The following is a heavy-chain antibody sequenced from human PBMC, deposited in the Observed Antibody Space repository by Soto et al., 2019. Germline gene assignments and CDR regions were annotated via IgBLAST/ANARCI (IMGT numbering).Heavy chain of an antibody. V-gene: IGHV3-30*18. D-gene: IGHD4-17*01. Sequence: QVQLVESGGGVVQPGRSLRLSCAASGFTFSSYGMHWVRQAPGKGLEWVAVISYDGSNKYYADSVKGRFTISRDNSKNPLYLQMNSLVAEDTAVYYCAKGGGDYEEDYYYYGMDVWGQGTTVTVSS. J-gene: IGHJ6*02. CDR1: GFTFSSYG. CDR2: ISYDGSNK. CDR3: AKGGGDYEEDYYYYGMDV.